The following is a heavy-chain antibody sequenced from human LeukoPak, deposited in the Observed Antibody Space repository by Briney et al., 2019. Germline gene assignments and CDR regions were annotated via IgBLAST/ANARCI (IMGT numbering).Heavy chain of an antibody. CDR3: ARAPSAGHQYDD. CDR2: TYYRSKWYY. D-gene: IGHD2-2*01. J-gene: IGHJ4*02. Sequence: SQTLSLTCAISGDSVSTNSAAWSWIRQSPSRGLEWLGRTYYRSKWYYDYAGSVKSRITINPDTSKNQFSLQLNSVTPEDSAVYYCARAPSAGHQYDDWGQGTLVTVSS. V-gene: IGHV6-1*01. CDR1: GDSVSTNSAA.